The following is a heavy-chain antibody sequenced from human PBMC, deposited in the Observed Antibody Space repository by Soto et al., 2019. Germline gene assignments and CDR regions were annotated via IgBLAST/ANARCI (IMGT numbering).Heavy chain of an antibody. V-gene: IGHV4-61*01. CDR2: IYYSGST. CDR1: GGSVSSGSYY. CDR3: ARGKREYDFWSGYGPMDAFDI. Sequence: SETLSLTCTVSGGSVSSGSYYWSWIRQPSGKGLEWIGYIYYSGSTNYNPSLKSRVTISVDTSKNQFSLKLSSVTAADTAVYYCARGKREYDFWSGYGPMDAFDIWGQGTMVTVSS. D-gene: IGHD3-3*01. J-gene: IGHJ3*02.